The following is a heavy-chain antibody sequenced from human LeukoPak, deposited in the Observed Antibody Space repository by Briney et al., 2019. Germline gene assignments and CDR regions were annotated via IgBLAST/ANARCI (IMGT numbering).Heavy chain of an antibody. J-gene: IGHJ2*01. Sequence: SETLSLTCAVYGGSFSGYYWSWIRQPPGKGLEWIGEINHSGSTNYNPSLKSRVTISVDTSKNQFSLKLSSVTAADTAVYYCARAVAQSMGSGYYYRYRTDGYFDPWGRGTLVTVSS. V-gene: IGHV4-34*01. CDR3: ARAVAQSMGSGYYYRYRTDGYFDP. D-gene: IGHD3-22*01. CDR2: INHSGST. CDR1: GGSFSGYY.